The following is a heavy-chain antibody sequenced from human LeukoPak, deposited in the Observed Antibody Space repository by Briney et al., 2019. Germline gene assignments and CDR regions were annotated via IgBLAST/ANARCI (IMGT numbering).Heavy chain of an antibody. D-gene: IGHD4-17*01. V-gene: IGHV1-69*16. Sequence: GSSVKVSCMISGGTFRSYTVTGVRQAPGQGLEWMGGIIPDLGATNFAQKFQGRVTITADALTSSVYMEMNSLTSDDTAVYYCARGNAVGDYVPLNNWGQGTLVTVSS. CDR3: ARGNAVGDYVPLNN. CDR2: IIPDLGAT. J-gene: IGHJ4*02. CDR1: GGTFRSYT.